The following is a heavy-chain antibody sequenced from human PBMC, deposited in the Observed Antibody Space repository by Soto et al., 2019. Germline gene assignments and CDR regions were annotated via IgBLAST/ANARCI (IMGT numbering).Heavy chain of an antibody. CDR3: ATVDLVYYYMDV. CDR1: GYTLTELS. CDR2: FDPEDGET. J-gene: IGHJ6*03. D-gene: IGHD2-8*02. V-gene: IGHV1-24*01. Sequence: ASVKVSCKVSGYTLTELSMHWVRQAPGKGLEWMGGFDPEDGETIYAQKFQGRVTMTEDTSTDTAYMELSSLRSEDTAVYYCATVDLVYYYMDVWGKGTTVTVSS.